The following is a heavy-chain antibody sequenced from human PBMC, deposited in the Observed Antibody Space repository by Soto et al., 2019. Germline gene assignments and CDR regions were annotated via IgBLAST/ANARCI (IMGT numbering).Heavy chain of an antibody. CDR1: GAPITSGAYS. J-gene: IGHJ5*02. D-gene: IGHD2-21*02. CDR3: ARDMSGCSSSDCYLSGWFDP. Sequence: TLSLTCTVSGAPITSGAYSWSWIRQPPGKGLEWIGFIYQSGSTHYNPSLKSRVTISVDRSKNHFSLQLTSLTAADTAVYYCARDMSGCSSSDCYLSGWFDPWGPGTLVTVSS. V-gene: IGHV4-30-2*01. CDR2: IYQSGST.